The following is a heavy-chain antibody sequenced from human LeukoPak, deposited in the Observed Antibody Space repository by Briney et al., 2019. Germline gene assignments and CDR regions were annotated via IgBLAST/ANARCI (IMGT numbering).Heavy chain of an antibody. D-gene: IGHD6-19*01. CDR3: AKASSGVAGPFNY. CDR2: ISWNSGSI. CDR1: GFTFDDYA. Sequence: GGSLRLSCAASGFTFDDYAMHWVRQAPGKGLEWVSGISWNSGSIGYADSVKGRFTISRDNAKNSLYLQMNSLRAEDTALYYCAKASSGVAGPFNYWGQGTLVTVSS. J-gene: IGHJ4*02. V-gene: IGHV3-9*01.